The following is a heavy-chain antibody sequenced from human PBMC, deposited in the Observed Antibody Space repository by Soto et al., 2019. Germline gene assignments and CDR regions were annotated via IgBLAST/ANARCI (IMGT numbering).Heavy chain of an antibody. V-gene: IGHV3-15*07. D-gene: IGHD3-3*01. CDR3: TPHIIPASVF. CDR2: VKTNREGATT. Sequence: GGSMRISCAASGFTFPNSWMNWAHQDPGKGPEWVGRVKTNREGATTDYAAPAKGRFIISRDDSINTVYLQMTSLKIEDTAVNDCTPHIIPASVFWGQGTLDPVS. J-gene: IGHJ4*02. CDR1: GFTFPNSW.